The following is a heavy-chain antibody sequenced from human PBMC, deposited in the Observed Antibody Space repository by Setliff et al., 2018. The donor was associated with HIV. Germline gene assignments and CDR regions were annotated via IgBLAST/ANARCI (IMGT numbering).Heavy chain of an antibody. Sequence: SETLSLTCAVSGYSISSGYYWGWIRQPPGKGLEWIGSIYHSGSTYDSPSLKSRVTISVDTSKNQFSLKLGSVTAAGTAIYYCARGGGPDTNFDSWGRGTLVTVSS. CDR3: ARGGGPDTNFDS. D-gene: IGHD3-16*01. CDR1: GYSISSGYY. V-gene: IGHV4-38-2*01. CDR2: IYHSGST. J-gene: IGHJ4*02.